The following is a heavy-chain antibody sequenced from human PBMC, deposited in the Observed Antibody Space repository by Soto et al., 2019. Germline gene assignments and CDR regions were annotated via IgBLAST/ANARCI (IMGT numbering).Heavy chain of an antibody. CDR2: IWYDGSNI. Sequence: GGSLRLSCAASGYSFSSYGMHWVRQAPGKGLEWVAVIWYDGSNIYYADSVRGRFTISRDISRNTLYLQMNSLRAEDTAVYYCARGYGSSSPYFDYWGQGTLVTDSS. D-gene: IGHD6-6*01. V-gene: IGHV3-33*01. J-gene: IGHJ4*02. CDR1: GYSFSSYG. CDR3: ARGYGSSSPYFDY.